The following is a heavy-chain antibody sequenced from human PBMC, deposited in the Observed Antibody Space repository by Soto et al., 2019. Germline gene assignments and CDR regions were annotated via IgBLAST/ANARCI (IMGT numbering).Heavy chain of an antibody. CDR2: ISSSSSYI. CDR3: ARDEGVVAAPPDY. CDR1: GFTFSSYS. Sequence: PGGSLRLSCAASGFTFSSYSMNWVRQAPGKGLEWVSSISSSSSYIYYADSVKGRFTISRDNAKNSLYLQMNSLRAEDTAVYYCARDEGVVAAPPDYWGQGTLVTVSS. J-gene: IGHJ4*02. V-gene: IGHV3-21*01. D-gene: IGHD2-15*01.